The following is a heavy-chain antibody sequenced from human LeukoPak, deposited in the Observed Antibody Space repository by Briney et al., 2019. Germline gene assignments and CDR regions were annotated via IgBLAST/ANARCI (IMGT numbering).Heavy chain of an antibody. CDR3: ARDLNYYGSGSYRDY. Sequence: PSETLSLTCTVSGGSISSSSYYWGWIRQPPGKGLEWIGSIYYSGSTYYNPSLKSRVTISVDTSKNQFSLKLSSVTAADTAVYYCARDLNYYGSGSYRDYWGQGTLVTVSS. CDR2: IYYSGST. CDR1: GGSISSSSYY. V-gene: IGHV4-39*07. D-gene: IGHD3-10*01. J-gene: IGHJ4*02.